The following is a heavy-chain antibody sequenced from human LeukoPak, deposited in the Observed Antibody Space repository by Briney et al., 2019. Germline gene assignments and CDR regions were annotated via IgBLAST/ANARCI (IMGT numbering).Heavy chain of an antibody. CDR3: ARRARAEADTSPDNWIDP. CDR1: GGSINNYF. Sequence: SETLSLTCSVSGGSINNYFWNWLRQPPGRGLEWIGHVYYTGSTRYNPSLKSRVFISIDTSMNQFSLKLSSVTAADTAVYYCARRARAEADTSPDNWIDPRGQGTLVTVSS. CDR2: VYYTGST. J-gene: IGHJ5*02. D-gene: IGHD6-13*01. V-gene: IGHV4-59*08.